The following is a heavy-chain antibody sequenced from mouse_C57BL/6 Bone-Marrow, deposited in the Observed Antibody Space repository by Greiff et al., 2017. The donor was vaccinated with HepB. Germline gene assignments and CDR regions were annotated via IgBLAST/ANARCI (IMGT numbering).Heavy chain of an antibody. D-gene: IGHD1-1*01. J-gene: IGHJ4*01. Sequence: DVQLQESGGGLVQPTGSLKLSCAASGFTFNTYAMHWVRQAPGKGLEWVARIRSKRSNYATYYADSVKDRFTISRDDSKSMLYLQMNNLKTNYAAMEDCVRDRDARVVATRNAIDYWGQGTPVTVSS. V-gene: IGHV10-3*01. CDR2: IRSKRSNYAT. CDR1: GFTFNTYA. CDR3: VRDRDARVVATRNAIDY.